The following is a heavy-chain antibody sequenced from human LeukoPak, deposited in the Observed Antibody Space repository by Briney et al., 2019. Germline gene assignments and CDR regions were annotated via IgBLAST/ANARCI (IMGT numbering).Heavy chain of an antibody. CDR1: GFTFSSYS. V-gene: IGHV3-21*01. CDR3: ARASSSSWDHDY. J-gene: IGHJ4*02. CDR2: ISSSSSYI. Sequence: GGSLRLSCVDSGFTFSSYSMNWVRQAPGKGLEWVSSISSSSSYIYYADSVKGRFTISRDNAKNSLYLQMNSLRAEDTAVYYCARASSSSWDHDYWGQGTLVTVSS. D-gene: IGHD6-13*01.